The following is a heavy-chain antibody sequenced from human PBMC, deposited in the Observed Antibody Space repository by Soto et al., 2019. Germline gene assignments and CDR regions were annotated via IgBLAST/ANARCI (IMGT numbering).Heavy chain of an antibody. CDR3: ARDVSLYYGDYVGYYMDV. CDR1: GGSISSGGYY. D-gene: IGHD4-17*01. CDR2: IYYSGST. V-gene: IGHV4-31*03. J-gene: IGHJ6*03. Sequence: SETLSLTCTVSGGSISSGGYYWSWIRQHPGKGLEWIGYIYYSGSTYYNPSLKSRVTISVDTSKNQFSLKLSSVTAADTAVYYCARDVSLYYGDYVGYYMDVWGKGTTVTVS.